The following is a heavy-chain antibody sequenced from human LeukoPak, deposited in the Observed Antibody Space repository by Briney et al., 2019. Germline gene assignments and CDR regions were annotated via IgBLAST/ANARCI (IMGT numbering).Heavy chain of an antibody. D-gene: IGHD3-16*02. CDR3: AREGAWDYVWGSYRYFDY. V-gene: IGHV3-7*03. J-gene: IGHJ4*02. CDR1: GFTFSSYW. CDR2: IKQDGSEK. Sequence: GGSLRLSCAASGFTFSSYWMSWVRQAPGKGLEWVANIKQDGSEKYYVDSVKGRFIISRDNAKNSPYLQMNSLRAEDTAVYYCAREGAWDYVWGSYRYFDYWGQGTLVTVSS.